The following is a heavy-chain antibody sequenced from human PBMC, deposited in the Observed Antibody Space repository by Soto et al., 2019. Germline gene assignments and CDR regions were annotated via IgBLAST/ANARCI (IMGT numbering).Heavy chain of an antibody. D-gene: IGHD1-1*01. J-gene: IGHJ5*02. V-gene: IGHV3-30-3*01. CDR3: VRCWGTGDGSNLGYNWLDP. CDR1: GFTFSSYP. Sequence: QVQLVESGGGVVQSGRSLRLFCAASGFTFSSYPMHWVRQAPGKGLEWVAVISYDETSKYYADSVKGRFTISRDNSKNTLYRRMNSLRAEYTAVYYCVRCWGTGDGSNLGYNWLDPWGQGTLDTVSS. CDR2: ISYDETSK.